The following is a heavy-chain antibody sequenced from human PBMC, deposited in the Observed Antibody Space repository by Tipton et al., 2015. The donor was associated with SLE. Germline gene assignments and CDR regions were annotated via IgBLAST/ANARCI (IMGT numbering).Heavy chain of an antibody. CDR2: IYRTVTT. CDR1: GGSISSGGYS. CDR3: ARDPKTPDAFDI. J-gene: IGHJ3*02. Sequence: LRLSCAVSGGSISSGGYSWSWIRQPPGKGLEWIGHIYRTVTTDYNPSLRSRVTISLDRSKNQFSLELTSVTAADTAVYYCARDPKTPDAFDIWGQGTMVTVSS. V-gene: IGHV4-30-2*01. D-gene: IGHD2-15*01.